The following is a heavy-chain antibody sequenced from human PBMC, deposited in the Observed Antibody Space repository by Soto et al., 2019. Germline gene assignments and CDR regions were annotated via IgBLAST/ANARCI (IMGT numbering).Heavy chain of an antibody. D-gene: IGHD4-17*01. CDR2: IYWDDDK. CDR3: AHRPYGREGFDI. CDR1: GFSLSTSGVG. Sequence: QITLKESGPTLVKPKQTLTLTCTFSGFSLSTSGVGVGWIRQPPGKALEWLALIYWDDDKRYSPSLKSRLTITKDTSKNQVVLTMTNMDPVDTATYYCAHRPYGREGFDIWGQGTMVTVSS. J-gene: IGHJ3*02. V-gene: IGHV2-5*02.